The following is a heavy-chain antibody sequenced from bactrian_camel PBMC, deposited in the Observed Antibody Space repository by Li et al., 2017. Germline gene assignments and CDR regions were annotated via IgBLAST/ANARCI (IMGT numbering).Heavy chain of an antibody. CDR2: IYSDTDAT. J-gene: IGHJ4*01. V-gene: IGHV3S6*01. D-gene: IGHD5*01. CDR1: EIPYNRAC. Sequence: HVQLVESGGGLVQPGGSLRLSCEVSEIPYNRACMGWFRQAPGAEREGVAQIYSDTDATYYADSVKGRFTISRDNAKNTVYLQMNSLKSEDTAMYHCAVATTTYSPVFGQGTQVTVS.